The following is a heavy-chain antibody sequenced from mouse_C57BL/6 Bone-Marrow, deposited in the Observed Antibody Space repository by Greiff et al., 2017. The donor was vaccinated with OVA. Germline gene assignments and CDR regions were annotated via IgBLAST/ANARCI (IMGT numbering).Heavy chain of an antibody. CDR3: ARRSGEFDY. J-gene: IGHJ2*01. CDR1: GYSFTGYY. V-gene: IGHV1-42*01. D-gene: IGHD1-3*01. CDR2: INPSTGGT. Sequence: EVKVVESGPELVKPGASVKISCKASGYSFTGYYMNWVKQSPEKSLEWIGEINPSTGGTTYNQKFKAKATLTVDKSSSTAYMQLKSLTSEDSAVYYCARRSGEFDYWGQGTTLTVSS.